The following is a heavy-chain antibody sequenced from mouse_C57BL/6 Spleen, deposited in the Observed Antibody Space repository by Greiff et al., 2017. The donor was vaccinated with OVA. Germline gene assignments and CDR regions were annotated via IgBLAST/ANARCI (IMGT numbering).Heavy chain of an antibody. J-gene: IGHJ4*01. Sequence: EVKLQESGGGLVQPGGSLKLSCAASGFTFSDYYMYWVRQTPEKRLEWVAYISNGGGSTYYPDTVKGRFTISRDNAKNTLYLQMSRLKSEDTAMYYCARPTTVVATSAMDYWGQGTSVTVSS. CDR3: ARPTTVVATSAMDY. D-gene: IGHD1-1*01. CDR1: GFTFSDYY. CDR2: ISNGGGST. V-gene: IGHV5-12*01.